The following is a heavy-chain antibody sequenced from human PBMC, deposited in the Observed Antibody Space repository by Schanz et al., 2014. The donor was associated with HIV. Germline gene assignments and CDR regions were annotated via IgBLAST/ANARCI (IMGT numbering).Heavy chain of an antibody. CDR1: GGSISTGGYY. Sequence: QVQLRASGPGLVKPSQTLSLTCTVSGGSISTGGYYWSWIRQHPVKGLECIGYIYHSGNTYYNPSLKSRVTMSVDTSKNQFSLQLSAVTAADTAVYYCARADFGHDLGFDPWGEGVLVTVTS. V-gene: IGHV4-31*03. CDR2: IYHSGNT. CDR3: ARADFGHDLGFDP. D-gene: IGHD4-17*01. J-gene: IGHJ5*02.